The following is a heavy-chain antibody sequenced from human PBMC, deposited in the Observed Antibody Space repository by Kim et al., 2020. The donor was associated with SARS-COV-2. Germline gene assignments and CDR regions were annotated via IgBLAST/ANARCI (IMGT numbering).Heavy chain of an antibody. J-gene: IGHJ4*02. CDR1: GFTFSSYA. V-gene: IGHV3-30-3*01. CDR3: ARSARWDPIDY. CDR2: ISYDGSNK. Sequence: GGSLRLSCAASGFTFSSYAMHWVRQAPGKGLEWVAVISYDGSNKYYADSVKGRFTISRDNSKNTLYLQMNSLRAEDTAVYYCARSARWDPIDYWGQGTLVTVSS. D-gene: IGHD1-26*01.